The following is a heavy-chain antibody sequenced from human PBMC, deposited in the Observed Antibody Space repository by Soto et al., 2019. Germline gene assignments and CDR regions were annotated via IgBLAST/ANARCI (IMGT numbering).Heavy chain of an antibody. D-gene: IGHD3-16*01. Sequence: GGSLRRSCAASGFTFSCFVMHWVRQAPGKGLEWVAIIWYDGSDKYYADSVKGRFTISRDNSKNTLYLQMNSLRAEDTAVYHCAFGNLSYYFDYWGQGTPVTVSS. CDR3: AFGNLSYYFDY. CDR1: GFTFSCFV. V-gene: IGHV3-33*01. J-gene: IGHJ4*02. CDR2: IWYDGSDK.